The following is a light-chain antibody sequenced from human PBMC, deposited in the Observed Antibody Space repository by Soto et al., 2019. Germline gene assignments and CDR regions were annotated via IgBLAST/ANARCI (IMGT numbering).Light chain of an antibody. V-gene: IGKV3-11*01. CDR1: QSIGNY. CDR2: ATS. Sequence: EVALTQSPATLSLSPGAGATLSCRASQSIGNYLAWYQQKPGQAPRLLIYATSNRATGIPARFSGSGSGTDFTLTISNLESEDSAVYYCQQRANWPITFGQGTRLEIK. CDR3: QQRANWPIT. J-gene: IGKJ5*01.